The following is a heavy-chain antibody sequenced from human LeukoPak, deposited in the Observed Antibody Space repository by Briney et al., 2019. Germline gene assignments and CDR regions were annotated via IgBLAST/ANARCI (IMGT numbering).Heavy chain of an antibody. CDR3: ARGYYDSSGYLIDY. CDR1: GYTFAGYY. J-gene: IGHJ4*02. Sequence: SVKVSCKASGYTFAGYYMHWVRQAPGQGLEWMGRINPNSGGTNYAQKFQGRVTMTRDTSISTAYMELSRLRSDDTAVYYCARGYYDSSGYLIDYWGQGTLVTVSS. D-gene: IGHD3-22*01. CDR2: INPNSGGT. V-gene: IGHV1-2*06.